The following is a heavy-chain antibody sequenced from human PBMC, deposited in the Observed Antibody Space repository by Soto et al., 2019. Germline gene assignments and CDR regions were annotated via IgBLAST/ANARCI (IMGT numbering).Heavy chain of an antibody. CDR3: ARDTRESASTGYRPSDL. V-gene: IGHV3-7*05. Sequence: EVQLVESGGGLVQPGGSLRLSCAASRITFNYYWMTWVRQAPGKGLEWVANIKEDGSEKHYVDSVKGRFTISRDNAKNSLYLQMNNLRAEDTAVYYCARDTRESASTGYRPSDLWGQGALVTVSS. J-gene: IGHJ5*02. CDR1: RITFNYYW. CDR2: IKEDGSEK. D-gene: IGHD3-22*01.